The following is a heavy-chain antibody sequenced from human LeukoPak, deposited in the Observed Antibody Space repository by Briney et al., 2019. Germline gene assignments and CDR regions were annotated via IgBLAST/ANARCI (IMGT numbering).Heavy chain of an antibody. V-gene: IGHV1-18*01. CDR3: ARDSRNELGV. CDR2: ISAYNGNT. Sequence: ASVKVSCKASGFTFTSSAMQWVRQARGQRLEWMGWISAYNGNTNYAQKLQGRVTMTTDTSTSTAYMELRSLRSDDTAVYYCARDSRNELGVWGQGTLVTVSS. CDR1: GFTFTSSA. D-gene: IGHD1-1*01. J-gene: IGHJ4*02.